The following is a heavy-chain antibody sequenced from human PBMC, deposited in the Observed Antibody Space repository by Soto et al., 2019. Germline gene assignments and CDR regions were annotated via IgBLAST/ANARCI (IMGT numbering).Heavy chain of an antibody. CDR3: AKDSVLRFCSGGSCSAALDY. J-gene: IGHJ4*02. V-gene: IGHV3-30*18. CDR2: ISYDGSNE. D-gene: IGHD2-15*01. CDR1: GFTFSSYG. Sequence: PGGSLRLSCAASGFTFSSYGMHWVRQAPGKGLEWVAVISYDGSNEYYADSVKGRFTISRDNSKKTLYLQMNGLRAEDTAVYYCAKDSVLRFCSGGSCSAALDYWGQGTLGTVSS.